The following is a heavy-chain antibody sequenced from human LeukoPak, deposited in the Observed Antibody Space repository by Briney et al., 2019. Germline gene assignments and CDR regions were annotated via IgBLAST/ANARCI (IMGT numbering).Heavy chain of an antibody. D-gene: IGHD7-27*01. CDR1: GFTFSSYW. CDR2: ISYDGSNK. Sequence: GGSLRLSCAASGFTFSSYWMSWVRQAPGKGLECVALISYDGSNKDYADSVKGRFTISRDNSKNTLYLQMNSLRAGDTAMYYCARDNLGSIDIWGQGTLVTVSS. J-gene: IGHJ3*02. V-gene: IGHV3-30-3*01. CDR3: ARDNLGSIDI.